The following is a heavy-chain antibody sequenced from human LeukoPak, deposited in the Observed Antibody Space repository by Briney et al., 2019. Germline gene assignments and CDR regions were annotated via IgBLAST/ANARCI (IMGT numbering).Heavy chain of an antibody. CDR1: GFTFSDYY. CDR3: ARKRGYSGYDSVFTDY. J-gene: IGHJ4*02. Sequence: GGSLRLSCAASGFTFSDYYTSWIRQAPGKGLEWVSYISSSGSTIYYADSVKGRFTISRDNAKNSLYLQMNSLRAEDTAVYYCARKRGYSGYDSVFTDYWGQGTLVTVSS. V-gene: IGHV3-11*01. CDR2: ISSSGSTI. D-gene: IGHD5-12*01.